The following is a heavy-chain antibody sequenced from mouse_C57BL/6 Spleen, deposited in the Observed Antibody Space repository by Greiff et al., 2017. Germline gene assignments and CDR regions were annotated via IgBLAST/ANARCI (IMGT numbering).Heavy chain of an antibody. D-gene: IGHD2-3*01. Sequence: EVQLQQSGPELVKPGASVKIPCKASGYTFTDYNMDWVKQSHGKSLEWIGDINPNNGGTIYNQKFKGKATLTVDKSSSTADMELRSLTSEDTAVYYCARSIYDGYGGYMDYWGPGTSVTVSS. CDR1: GYTFTDYN. J-gene: IGHJ4*01. V-gene: IGHV1-18*01. CDR3: ARSIYDGYGGYMDY. CDR2: INPNNGGT.